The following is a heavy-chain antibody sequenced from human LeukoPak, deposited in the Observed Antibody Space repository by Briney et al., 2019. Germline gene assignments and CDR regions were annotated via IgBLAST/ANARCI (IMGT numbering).Heavy chain of an antibody. Sequence: ESGPTLVKPSETLSLTCTVSGGSISSYHWIWIRQPAGKGLEWIGRINSNGDTVYNPSLKSRATMSLDMTNNQFSLKLSSVTAADTAVYYCARDRGLDGSDQLDSWGPGTLVTVSS. V-gene: IGHV4-4*07. D-gene: IGHD3-10*01. CDR3: ARDRGLDGSDQLDS. J-gene: IGHJ5*01. CDR2: INSNGDT. CDR1: GGSISSYH.